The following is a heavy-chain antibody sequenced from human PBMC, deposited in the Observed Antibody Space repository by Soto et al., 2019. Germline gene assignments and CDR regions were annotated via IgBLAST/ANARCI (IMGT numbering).Heavy chain of an antibody. J-gene: IGHJ1*01. CDR1: GFTFSSYW. D-gene: IGHD1-7*01. V-gene: IGHV3-7*01. CDR2: IKQDGSEK. CDR3: AKDVKGTYPRYFQH. Sequence: PGGSLRLSCAASGFTFSSYWMSWVRQAPGKGLEWVANIKQDGSEKYYVDSVKGRFTISRDNAKNSLYLQMNSLRAEDTAVYYCAKDVKGTYPRYFQHWGQGTLVTVSA.